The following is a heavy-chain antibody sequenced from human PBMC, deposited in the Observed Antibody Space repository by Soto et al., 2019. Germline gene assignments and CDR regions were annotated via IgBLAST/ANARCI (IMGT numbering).Heavy chain of an antibody. V-gene: IGHV4-39*01. D-gene: IGHD3-9*01. CDR1: GDSINSDKYY. CDR2: IYYLGNT. J-gene: IGHJ4*02. CDR3: ARLEGLATISYFFDF. Sequence: SETLSLTCSVSGDSINSDKYYWGWIRQPPGKGLEWIGSIYYLGNTYYTPSLQTRVTISLDKSKSQFSLRLNSVTAADLAVYFCARLEGLATISYFFDFWGQGAQVTVSS.